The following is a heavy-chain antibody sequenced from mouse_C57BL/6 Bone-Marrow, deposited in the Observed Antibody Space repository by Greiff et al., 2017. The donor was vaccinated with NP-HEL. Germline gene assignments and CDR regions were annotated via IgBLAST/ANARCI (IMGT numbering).Heavy chain of an antibody. CDR2: FYPGSGSI. CDR1: GYTFTEYT. J-gene: IGHJ3*01. D-gene: IGHD2-4*01. Sequence: QVQLQQSGAELVKPGASVKLSCKASGYTFTEYTIHWVKQRSGQGLEWIGWFYPGSGSIKNNEKFKDKATLTADKSSSTGYMELSRLTSEDSAVYFCARHEERGNDYDGAWFAYWGQGTLVTVSA. V-gene: IGHV1-62-2*01. CDR3: ARHEERGNDYDGAWFAY.